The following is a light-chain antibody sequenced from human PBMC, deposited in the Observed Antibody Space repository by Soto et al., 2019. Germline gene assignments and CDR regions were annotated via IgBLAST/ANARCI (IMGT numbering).Light chain of an antibody. CDR1: SSDIGGYYY. Sequence: QSVLTQPASVSGSPGQSITISCTGTSSDIGGYYYVSWYQQHPGNAPKLMIYDVGNRPSGVSNRFSGSKSGNTASLTISGLQPEDEADYYCSSYTSTSTLYVFGTGTKLTVL. J-gene: IGLJ1*01. CDR3: SSYTSTSTLYV. V-gene: IGLV2-14*03. CDR2: DVG.